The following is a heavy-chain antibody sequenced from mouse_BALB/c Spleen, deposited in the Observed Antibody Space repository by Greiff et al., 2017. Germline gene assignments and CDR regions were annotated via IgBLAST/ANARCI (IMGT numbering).Heavy chain of an antibody. CDR3: ARGGGISTATAFDY. CDR2: IYPGDGDT. J-gene: IGHJ2*01. V-gene: IGHV1-80*01. D-gene: IGHD1-2*01. Sequence: VQLQQSGAELVRPGSSVKISCKASGYAFSSYWMNWVKQRPGQGLEWIGQIYPGDGDTNYNGKFKGKATLTADKSSSTAYMQLSSLTSEDSAVYFCARGGGISTATAFDYWGQGTTLTVSS. CDR1: GYAFSSYW.